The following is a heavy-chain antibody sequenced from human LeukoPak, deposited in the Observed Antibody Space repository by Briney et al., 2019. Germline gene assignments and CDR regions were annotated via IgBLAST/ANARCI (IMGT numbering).Heavy chain of an antibody. CDR3: TRGMDILTGYWFDP. CDR2: MNPNSGNT. J-gene: IGHJ5*02. V-gene: IGHV1-8*01. CDR1: GYTFTSYD. D-gene: IGHD3-9*01. Sequence: ASVKVSCKASGYTFTSYDINWVRQATGQGLEWMGRMNPNSGNTGYAQKFQGRVTMTRDTSTSTVYVELSSLRSEDTAVYYCTRGMDILTGYWFDPWGQGTLVTVSS.